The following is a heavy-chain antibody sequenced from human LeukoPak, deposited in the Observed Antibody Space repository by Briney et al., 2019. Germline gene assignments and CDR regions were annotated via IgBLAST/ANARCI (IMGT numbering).Heavy chain of an antibody. CDR1: GFTFSSYS. D-gene: IGHD6-19*01. CDR3: ARDSFGYSSGWYGGY. J-gene: IGHJ4*02. CDR2: ISSSSSYI. V-gene: IGHV3-21*01. Sequence: GGSLRLSCAASGFTFSSYSMNWVRQAPGKGLEWVSSISSSSSYIYCADSVKGRFTISRDNAKNSLYLQMNSLRAEDTAVYYCARDSFGYSSGWYGGYWGQGTLVTVSS.